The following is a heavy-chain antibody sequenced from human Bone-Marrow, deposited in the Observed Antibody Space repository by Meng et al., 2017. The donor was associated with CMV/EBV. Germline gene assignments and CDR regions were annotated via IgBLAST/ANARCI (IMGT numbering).Heavy chain of an antibody. CDR2: INHSGST. Sequence: GSLRLSCAVYGGSFSGYYWSWIRQPPGKGLEWIGEINHSGSTNYNPSLKSRVTISVDTSKNQFSLKLTSVTAADTAVYYCARGYCSSTSCYRPYYYYYGMDVWGQGTTVTASS. V-gene: IGHV4-34*01. CDR1: GGSFSGYY. D-gene: IGHD2-2*02. J-gene: IGHJ6*02. CDR3: ARGYCSSTSCYRPYYYYYGMDV.